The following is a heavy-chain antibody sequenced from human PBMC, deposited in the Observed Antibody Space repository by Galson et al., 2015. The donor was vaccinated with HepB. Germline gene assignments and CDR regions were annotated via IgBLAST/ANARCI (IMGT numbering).Heavy chain of an antibody. V-gene: IGHV2-70*11. CDR3: SRSTHIGPPDY. CDR1: GFSLSTSGMC. J-gene: IGHJ4*02. Sequence: PALVKPTQTLTLTRTFSGFSLSTSGMCVSWIRQPPGKALECLARIDWDDDKNYRTYPKTRLTISKVPSKNQGVLTMTNTDPVDTATDYLSRSTHIGPPDYWGQGTLVTVSS. D-gene: IGHD2-21*01. CDR2: IDWDDDK.